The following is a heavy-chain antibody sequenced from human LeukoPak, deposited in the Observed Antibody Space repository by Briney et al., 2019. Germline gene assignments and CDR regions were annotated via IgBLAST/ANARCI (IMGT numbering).Heavy chain of an antibody. CDR3: ARESIAAAGTGAFDY. CDR2: ITGSGGDT. V-gene: IGHV3-23*01. J-gene: IGHJ4*02. Sequence: PGGSLRLSCAASGVTFSNYALSWVRRAPGKGLEWVSAITGSGGDTYYADSVKGRFTISRDNSKNTLYLQMNSLRAEDTAVYYCARESIAAAGTGAFDYWGQGTLVTVSS. D-gene: IGHD6-13*01. CDR1: GVTFSNYA.